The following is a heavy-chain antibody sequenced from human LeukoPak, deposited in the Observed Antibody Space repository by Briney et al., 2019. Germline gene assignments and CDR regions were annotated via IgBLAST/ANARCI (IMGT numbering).Heavy chain of an antibody. CDR1: GFTFGDYA. V-gene: IGHV3-49*04. CDR3: TRVILLWFGESYYFDY. D-gene: IGHD3-10*01. CDR2: IRSKAYGGTT. J-gene: IGHJ4*02. Sequence: GGSLRLSCTASGFTFGDYAMSWVRQAPGEGLEWVGFIRSKAYGGTTEYAASVKGRFTISRDDSKSIAYLQMNSLKTEDTAVYYCTRVILLWFGESYYFDYWGQGTLVTVSS.